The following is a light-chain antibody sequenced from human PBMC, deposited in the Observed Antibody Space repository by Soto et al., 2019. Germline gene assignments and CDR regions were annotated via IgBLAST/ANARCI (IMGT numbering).Light chain of an antibody. CDR1: SSDVGGYNY. Sequence: QSALTQPASVSGSPGQSITISCTGTSSDVGGYNYVSWYQQHPGKAPKLMIYDVSNRPSGVSNRFSGSKSGNTASLTISGLHAEDEAYYYCSSYTSSSTLVVFGGGTKLTVL. CDR3: SSYTSSSTLVV. V-gene: IGLV2-14*01. J-gene: IGLJ2*01. CDR2: DVS.